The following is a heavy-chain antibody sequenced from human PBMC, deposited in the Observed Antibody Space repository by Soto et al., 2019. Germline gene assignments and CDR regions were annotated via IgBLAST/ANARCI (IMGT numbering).Heavy chain of an antibody. CDR3: AREQALYRTYYYHYYMDG. Sequence: EVQLVESGGGLVQPGGSLRLSCAASGFTFSGNWMSWVRQAPGKGLEWVANIKQDVGEKYYVDSVKGRFTISRDNAKNSLYLQMNSLRAEDTAVYYCAREQALYRTYYYHYYMDGWGKGTTVTLS. CDR1: GFTFSGNW. CDR2: IKQDVGEK. D-gene: IGHD4-4*01. V-gene: IGHV3-7*01. J-gene: IGHJ6*03.